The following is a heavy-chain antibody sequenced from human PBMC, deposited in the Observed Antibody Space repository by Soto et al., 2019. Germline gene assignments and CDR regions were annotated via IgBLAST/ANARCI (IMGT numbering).Heavy chain of an antibody. CDR3: ARAGGYSSSSEAYYYYGMDV. J-gene: IGHJ6*02. D-gene: IGHD6-6*01. CDR1: GFTFSSYA. CDR2: ISYDGSNK. V-gene: IGHV3-30*04. Sequence: GGSLRLSCAASGFTFSSYAMHWVRQAPGKGLEWVAVISYDGSNKYYADSVKGRFTISRDNSKNTLYLQMNSLRAEDTAVYYCARAGGYSSSSEAYYYYGMDVWGQGTTVTVSS.